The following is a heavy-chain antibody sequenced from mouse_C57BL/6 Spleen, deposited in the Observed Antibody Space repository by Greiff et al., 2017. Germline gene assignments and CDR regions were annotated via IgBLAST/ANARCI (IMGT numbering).Heavy chain of an antibody. CDR2: ISSGSSTI. CDR3: ARNYGSIWYFDV. CDR1: GFTFSDYG. V-gene: IGHV5-17*01. J-gene: IGHJ1*03. D-gene: IGHD1-1*01. Sequence: EVKVVESGGGLVKPGGSLKLSCAASGFTFSDYGMHWVRQAPEKGLEWVAYISSGSSTIYYADTVKGRFTISRDNAKNTLFLQMTSLRSEDTAMYYCARNYGSIWYFDVWGTGTTVTVSS.